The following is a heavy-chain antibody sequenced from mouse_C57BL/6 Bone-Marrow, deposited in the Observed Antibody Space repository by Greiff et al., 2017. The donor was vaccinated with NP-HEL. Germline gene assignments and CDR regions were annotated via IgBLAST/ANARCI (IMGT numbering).Heavy chain of an antibody. J-gene: IGHJ1*03. CDR3: TNYYGSSYGYFDV. Sequence: DVQLQESGTVLARPGASVKMSCKTSGYTFTSYWMHWVKQRPGQGLEWIGAIYPGNSDTSYNQKFKGKAKLTAVTSASTAYMELSSLTNEDAAVYYCTNYYGSSYGYFDVWGTGTTVTVSS. D-gene: IGHD1-1*01. CDR1: GYTFTSYW. CDR2: IYPGNSDT. V-gene: IGHV1-5*01.